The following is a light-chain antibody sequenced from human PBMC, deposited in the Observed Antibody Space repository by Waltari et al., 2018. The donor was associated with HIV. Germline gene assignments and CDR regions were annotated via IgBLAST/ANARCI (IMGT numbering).Light chain of an antibody. V-gene: IGLV3-21*02. J-gene: IGLJ2*01. Sequence: SDVLTQSPSVSVAPGQTANISCWGHTIEHKGVHGYQQKPGQAHVLVIYDYTDRPAGIPERFSGSSSGNTATLTVSMVEAGDEADYYCQLWDTSSDHPAFFGGGTKLTV. CDR2: DYT. CDR3: QLWDTSSDHPAF. CDR1: TIEHKG.